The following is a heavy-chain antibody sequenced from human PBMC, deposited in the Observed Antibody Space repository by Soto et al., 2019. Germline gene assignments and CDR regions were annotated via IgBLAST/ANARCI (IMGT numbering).Heavy chain of an antibody. CDR1: GFTFSNAW. CDR2: IKSKTDGGTT. Sequence: ESGGGLVKPGGSLRLSCAASGFTFSNAWMNWVRQAPGKGLEWVGRIKSKTDGGTTDYAAPVKGRFTISRDDSKNTLYLQMNSLKTEDTAVYYCTTDVVVVPAARTPYYYYGMDVWGQGTTVTVSS. J-gene: IGHJ6*02. V-gene: IGHV3-15*07. D-gene: IGHD2-2*01. CDR3: TTDVVVVPAARTPYYYYGMDV.